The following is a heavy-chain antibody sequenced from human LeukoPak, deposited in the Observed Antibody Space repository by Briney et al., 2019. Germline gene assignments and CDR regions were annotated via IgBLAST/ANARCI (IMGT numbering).Heavy chain of an antibody. D-gene: IGHD1-14*01. Sequence: GDSLRLSCTVSGFRFSDYAMAWVRQAPGKGLEWVSAISGSGGSTYYADSVKGRFTISRDNSKNTLYLQMNSLRAEDTAVYYCAKGYPSSPDVDYWGQGTLVTVSS. J-gene: IGHJ4*02. CDR1: GFRFSDYA. V-gene: IGHV3-23*01. CDR3: AKGYPSSPDVDY. CDR2: ISGSGGST.